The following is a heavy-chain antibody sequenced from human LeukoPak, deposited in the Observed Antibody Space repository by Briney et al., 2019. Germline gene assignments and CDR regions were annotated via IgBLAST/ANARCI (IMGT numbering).Heavy chain of an antibody. CDR2: ISRDGNSI. CDR3: AGDRVPYDFWSGYLFDY. Sequence: PGGSLRLSCTTSGFTFTTYSMSWVRQAPGKGLEWVSAISRDGNSIHYSDSVRGRFTISRDNAKNSLSLLMNSLRAEDTAVYYCAGDRVPYDFWSGYLFDYWGQGTLVTVSS. V-gene: IGHV3-21*01. J-gene: IGHJ4*02. CDR1: GFTFTTYS. D-gene: IGHD3-3*01.